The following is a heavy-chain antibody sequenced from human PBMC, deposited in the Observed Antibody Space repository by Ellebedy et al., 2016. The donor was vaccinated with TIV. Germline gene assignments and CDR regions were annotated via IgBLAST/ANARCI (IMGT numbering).Heavy chain of an antibody. D-gene: IGHD5-12*01. Sequence: AASVKVSCKASGGIFRSNAFSWARQAPGQGLEWMGGIVAVFGTTTYAQKFQGRVTITADESTSAVYMELSGLTADDTAVYYCARYSGYHFRGNYFDYWGQGTLVTVSS. J-gene: IGHJ4*02. CDR1: GGIFRSNA. CDR2: IVAVFGTT. V-gene: IGHV1-69*13. CDR3: ARYSGYHFRGNYFDY.